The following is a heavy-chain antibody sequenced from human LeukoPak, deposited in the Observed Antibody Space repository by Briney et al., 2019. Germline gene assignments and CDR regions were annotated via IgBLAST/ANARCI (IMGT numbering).Heavy chain of an antibody. Sequence: PSETLSLTCAVYGGSFSGYYWSWIRQPPGKGLEWIGEINHSGSTNYNPSLKSRVTISVDTSKNQISLKLSSVTAADTAVYYCARGGGYSQSFDYWGQGTLVTVSS. CDR3: ARGGGYSQSFDY. CDR2: INHSGST. J-gene: IGHJ4*02. D-gene: IGHD5-18*01. V-gene: IGHV4-34*01. CDR1: GGSFSGYY.